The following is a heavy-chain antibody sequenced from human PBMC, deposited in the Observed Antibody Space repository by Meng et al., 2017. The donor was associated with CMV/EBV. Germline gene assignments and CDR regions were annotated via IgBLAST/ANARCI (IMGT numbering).Heavy chain of an antibody. J-gene: IGHJ4*02. CDR1: GYTFTSYY. D-gene: IGHD6-19*01. Sequence: VELVQAGAEVKKPGASVKGSCKASGYTFTSYYMHWVRQAPGQGLEWMGIINPSGGSTSYAQKFQGRVTMTRDTSTSTVYMELSSLRSEDTAVYYCARDPHSGWLDYWGQGTLVTVSS. CDR2: INPSGGST. V-gene: IGHV1-46*01. CDR3: ARDPHSGWLDY.